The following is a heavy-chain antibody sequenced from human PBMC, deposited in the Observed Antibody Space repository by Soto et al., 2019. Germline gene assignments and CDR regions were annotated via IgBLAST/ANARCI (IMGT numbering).Heavy chain of an antibody. V-gene: IGHV4-39*01. CDR3: ARLGARTVVVDY. J-gene: IGHJ4*02. CDR1: GGSINSSDYY. D-gene: IGHD2-15*01. CDR2: IYYSGGA. Sequence: QLQLQESGPGLVKPSETLSLTCTVSGGSINSSDYYWGWIRQPPGKGLEWIGSIYYSGGAYYNPSLRSRVTMSVDTSKTQFSLKLSSVTAADTAVYYCARLGARTVVVDYWGQGTLVTVSS.